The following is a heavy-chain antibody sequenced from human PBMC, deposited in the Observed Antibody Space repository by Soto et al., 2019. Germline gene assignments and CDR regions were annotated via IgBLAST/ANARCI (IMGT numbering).Heavy chain of an antibody. CDR3: ARGGVRVVVPAATNLFDP. CDR1: GYTFTSYG. J-gene: IGHJ5*02. D-gene: IGHD2-2*01. V-gene: IGHV1-18*01. CDR2: ISAYNGNT. Sequence: ASVKVSCKASGYTFTSYGISWVRQAPGQGLEWMGWISAYNGNTNYAQKLQGRVTMTTDTSTSTAYMELRSLRSDDTAVYYCARGGVRVVVPAATNLFDPWGQGTLVTVSS.